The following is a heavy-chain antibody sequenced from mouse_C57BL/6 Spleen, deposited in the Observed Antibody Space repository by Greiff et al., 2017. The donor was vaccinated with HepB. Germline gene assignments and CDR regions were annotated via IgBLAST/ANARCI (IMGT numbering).Heavy chain of an antibody. D-gene: IGHD1-1*01. Sequence: QVQLQQPGAELVRPGSSVKLSCKASGYTFTSYWMHWVKQRPIQGLEWIGNIDPSDSETHYNQKFKDKATLTVDKSSSTAYMQLISLTSEDSAVYDGAGGNTVVATRYFDVWGTGTTVTVSS. CDR1: GYTFTSYW. CDR3: AGGNTVVATRYFDV. V-gene: IGHV1-52*01. CDR2: IDPSDSET. J-gene: IGHJ1*03.